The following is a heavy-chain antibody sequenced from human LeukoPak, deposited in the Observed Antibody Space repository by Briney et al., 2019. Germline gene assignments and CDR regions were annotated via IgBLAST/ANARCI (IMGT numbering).Heavy chain of an antibody. CDR1: GFTFSSYA. D-gene: IGHD2-2*03. Sequence: GGSLRLSCAASGFTFSSYAIHWARQAPGKGLEWVAVISDDGSNKYYADSVKGRFTISRDNSKNTLYLQMNSLRAEDTAVYYCARVDDLDAFDMWGQGTMVTVSS. CDR2: ISDDGSNK. J-gene: IGHJ3*02. CDR3: ARVDDLDAFDM. V-gene: IGHV3-30*04.